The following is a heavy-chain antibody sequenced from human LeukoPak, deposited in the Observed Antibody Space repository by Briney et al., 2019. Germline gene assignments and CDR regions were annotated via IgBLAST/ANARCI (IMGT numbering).Heavy chain of an antibody. D-gene: IGHD3-16*01. CDR2: IYYSGST. CDR3: ARLGHRGDY. V-gene: IGHV4-39*01. CDR1: GGSISSSSYY. Sequence: PSETLSLTCTVSGGSISSSSYYWGWIRQPPGKGLEWIGSIYYSGSTYYNPSLKSRVTISVDTSKNQFSLKLSSVTAADTAVYYCARLGHRGDYWGQGTLVTVSS. J-gene: IGHJ4*02.